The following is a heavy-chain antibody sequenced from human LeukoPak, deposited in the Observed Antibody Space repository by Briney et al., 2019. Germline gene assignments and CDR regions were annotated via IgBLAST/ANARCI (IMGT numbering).Heavy chain of an antibody. Sequence: PGGSLRLSCAASGFTFSTYAMSWVRQAPGKGLEWVSAISGSGGTTYYADSVQGRFTISRDNSKNTLYLQMNSLRAEDTAVYYCASGITMIVVFGYWGQGTLVTVSS. J-gene: IGHJ4*02. CDR1: GFTFSTYA. CDR2: ISGSGGTT. V-gene: IGHV3-23*01. D-gene: IGHD3-22*01. CDR3: ASGITMIVVFGY.